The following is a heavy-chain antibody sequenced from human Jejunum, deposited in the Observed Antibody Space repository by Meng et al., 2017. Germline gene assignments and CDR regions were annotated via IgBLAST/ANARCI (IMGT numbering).Heavy chain of an antibody. CDR2: IYYSGST. J-gene: IGHJ4*02. V-gene: IGHV4-39*07. D-gene: IGHD2-15*01. Sequence: QQHRHEWGPGLENPSEPLSLTDSVSGGSISSRSYIWGWIRQPQGKGLEWIGSIYYSGSTYYNPSLKSRVTISVDKSKNQFSLKLSSVTAADTAVYYCARVVVVAALFDYWGQGTLVTVSS. CDR3: ARVVVVAALFDY. CDR1: GGSISSRSYI.